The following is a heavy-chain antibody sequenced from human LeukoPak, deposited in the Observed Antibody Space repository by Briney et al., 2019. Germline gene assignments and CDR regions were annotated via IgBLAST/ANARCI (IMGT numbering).Heavy chain of an antibody. CDR2: ISYDGSNK. Sequence: GGSLRLSYAASGFTFSSYAMHWVRQAPGKGLEWVAVISYDGSNKYYADSVKGRFTISRDNSKNTLYLQMNSLRAEDTAVYYCAREKIAAAGTGDYWGQGTLVTVSS. CDR1: GFTFSSYA. D-gene: IGHD6-13*01. J-gene: IGHJ4*02. CDR3: AREKIAAAGTGDY. V-gene: IGHV3-30*04.